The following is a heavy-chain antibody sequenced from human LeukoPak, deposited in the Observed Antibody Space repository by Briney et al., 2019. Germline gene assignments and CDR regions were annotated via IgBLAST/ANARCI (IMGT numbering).Heavy chain of an antibody. J-gene: IGHJ6*02. Sequence: ASVKVSCKASGGTFSSYAISWVRQAPGQGLEWMGRIIPILGIANYAQKFQGRVTITADKSTSTAYMELSSLRSEDTAVYYCARDPRIAVAGTEGMDVWGQGTTVTVSS. V-gene: IGHV1-69*04. CDR3: ARDPRIAVAGTEGMDV. CDR1: GGTFSSYA. CDR2: IIPILGIA. D-gene: IGHD6-19*01.